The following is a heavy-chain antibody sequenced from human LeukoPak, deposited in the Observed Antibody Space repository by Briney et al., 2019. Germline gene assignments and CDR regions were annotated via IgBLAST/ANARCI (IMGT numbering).Heavy chain of an antibody. CDR3: ARETDDSSGYSYPYYYYGMDV. J-gene: IGHJ6*02. D-gene: IGHD3-22*01. CDR1: GGSISSDSYY. CDR2: IYTSGST. V-gene: IGHV4-61*02. Sequence: SQTLSLTCTVSGGSISSDSYYWSWIRQPAGKGLEWIGRIYTSGSTNYNPSLKSRVTISVDTSKNQFSLKLSSVTAADTAVYYCARETDDSSGYSYPYYYYGMDVWGQGTTVTVSS.